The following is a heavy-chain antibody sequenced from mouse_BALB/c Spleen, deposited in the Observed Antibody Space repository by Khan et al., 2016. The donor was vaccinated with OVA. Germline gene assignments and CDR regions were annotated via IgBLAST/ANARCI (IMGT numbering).Heavy chain of an antibody. CDR1: GYTFSSYW. D-gene: IGHD2-1*01. CDR3: ARYGNHWYFDV. Sequence: QVQLKESGAELMKPGASVKISCKATGYTFSSYWIEWIKQRPGHGLEWIGEILPGSSSTNYNEKFKGKATFTADTSSYTAYMQLSSLTSEDSAVYCCARYGNHWYFDVWGAGTTVTVSS. J-gene: IGHJ1*01. CDR2: ILPGSSST. V-gene: IGHV1-9*01.